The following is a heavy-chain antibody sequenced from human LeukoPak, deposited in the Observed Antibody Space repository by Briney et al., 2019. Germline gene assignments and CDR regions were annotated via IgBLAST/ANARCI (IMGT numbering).Heavy chain of an antibody. J-gene: IGHJ3*01. V-gene: IGHV3-7*01. CDR3: VRDLSPAYGGHYYDAFDF. CDR1: GFTSTTYW. D-gene: IGHD4-23*01. Sequence: HPGGSLRLSCAASGFTSTTYWMAWVRQAPGKGLEWVANIKRDGSVKYYVDSVKDRFTTSRDNAKNSLYLQMNSLRAEDTALYYCVRDLSPAYGGHYYDAFDFWGQGTMVTVSS. CDR2: IKRDGSVK.